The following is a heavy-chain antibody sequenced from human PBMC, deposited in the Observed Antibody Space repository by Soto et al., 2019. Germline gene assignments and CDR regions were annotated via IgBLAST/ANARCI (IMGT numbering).Heavy chain of an antibody. D-gene: IGHD5-12*01. V-gene: IGHV3-23*01. CDR3: VKDPAYSALDY. CDR2: ISGSGGST. Sequence: GGSMRLSCAAAGCTFSSYAMSWVRQAPGKGLEWVSAISGSGGSTYYADSVKGRFTISRDNSKNTLYLQMNSLRAEDTAVYYCVKDPAYSALDYWGQGTLVTVSS. J-gene: IGHJ4*02. CDR1: GCTFSSYA.